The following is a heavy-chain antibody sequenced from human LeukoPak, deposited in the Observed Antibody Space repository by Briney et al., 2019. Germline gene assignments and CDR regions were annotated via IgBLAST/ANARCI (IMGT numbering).Heavy chain of an antibody. J-gene: IGHJ5*02. CDR1: GFTFSSYG. D-gene: IGHD3-16*02. Sequence: PGRSLRLSCAASGFTFSSYGMHWVRQAPGKGLEWVAVIWYDGSNKYYADSVKGRFTISRDNSKNTLYLQMNNLRAEDTAVYYCARANYDYVWGSYRYTYWFDPWGQGTLVTVSS. CDR3: ARANYDYVWGSYRYTYWFDP. CDR2: IWYDGSNK. V-gene: IGHV3-33*01.